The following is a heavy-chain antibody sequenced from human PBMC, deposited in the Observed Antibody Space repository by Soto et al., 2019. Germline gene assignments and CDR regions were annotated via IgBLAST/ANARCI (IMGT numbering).Heavy chain of an antibody. J-gene: IGHJ3*02. Sequence: QLQLQESGSGLVKPSQTLSLTCAVSGGSISIAGYSWSRIRQPPGKGLEWIGYFYHSGSTFYNPSLKSRVTISVDRSKNQFSLKLSSVTAADTAVYYCARDYGGNSGSNAFDIWGQGTMVTVSS. CDR1: GGSISIAGYS. CDR2: FYHSGST. D-gene: IGHD4-17*01. V-gene: IGHV4-30-2*01. CDR3: ARDYGGNSGSNAFDI.